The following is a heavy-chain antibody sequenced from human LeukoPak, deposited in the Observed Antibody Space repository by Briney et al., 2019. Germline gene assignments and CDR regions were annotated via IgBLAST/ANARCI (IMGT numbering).Heavy chain of an antibody. Sequence: GGSLRLSCAASGFIFGSYWMSWARQVPGKGLEWVANIKQDGSETYYVDSVEGRFTISRDNAKNSLFLQMNSLRADDTALYYCARGVTSAWYLRYYFEYWGQGILVTVSS. CDR2: IKQDGSET. D-gene: IGHD6-13*01. CDR1: GFIFGSYW. V-gene: IGHV3-7*03. CDR3: ARGVTSAWYLRYYFEY. J-gene: IGHJ4*02.